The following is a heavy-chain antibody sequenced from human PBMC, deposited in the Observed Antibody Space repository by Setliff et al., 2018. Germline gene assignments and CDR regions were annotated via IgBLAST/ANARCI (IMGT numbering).Heavy chain of an antibody. CDR1: GGSISSYY. Sequence: SETLSLTCTVSGGSISSYYWSWIRQPPGKGLEWIRYIYYSGRTNYNPSLRSRVTISVDTSKNQFSLKVSSVTAADTAVYYCARHENDYGDYDDAFDIWGQGTMVTVSS. D-gene: IGHD4-17*01. V-gene: IGHV4-59*08. CDR3: ARHENDYGDYDDAFDI. CDR2: IYYSGRT. J-gene: IGHJ3*02.